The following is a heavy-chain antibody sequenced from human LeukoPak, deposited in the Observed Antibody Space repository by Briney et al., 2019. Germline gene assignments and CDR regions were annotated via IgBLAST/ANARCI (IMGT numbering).Heavy chain of an antibody. Sequence: PSETLSLTCTVSGSSISSYYWSWIRQPPGKGLEWIGYIYYSGSTNYNPSLKSRVTISVDTSKNQFSLKLSSVTAADTAVYYCARFGDGYLYYFDYWGQGTLVTVSS. CDR2: IYYSGST. V-gene: IGHV4-59*01. D-gene: IGHD5-24*01. CDR1: GSSISSYY. J-gene: IGHJ4*02. CDR3: ARFGDGYLYYFDY.